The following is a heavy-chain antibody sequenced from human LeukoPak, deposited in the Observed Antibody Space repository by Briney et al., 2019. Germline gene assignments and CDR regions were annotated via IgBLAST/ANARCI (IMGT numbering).Heavy chain of an antibody. V-gene: IGHV2-5*02. CDR3: AHCSDYSSSFGL. D-gene: IGHD6-6*01. CDR2: IYWDDDK. J-gene: IGHJ4*02. CDR1: GFSLTTSGVG. Sequence: SGPTLVNPTQPLTLTCSFSGFSLTTSGVGVGWIRQPPGKALEWLVLIYWDDDKRYSPSLKSRLTITKDTSTNQVVLTMTNMDPVDTATYYCAHCSDYSSSFGLWGQGTLVTVFS.